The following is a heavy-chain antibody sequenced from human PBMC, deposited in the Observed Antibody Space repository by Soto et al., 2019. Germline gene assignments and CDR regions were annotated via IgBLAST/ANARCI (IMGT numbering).Heavy chain of an antibody. J-gene: IGHJ3*02. CDR3: ARVIDSSGGDAFDI. V-gene: IGHV1-46*01. CDR2: INPSGGST. D-gene: IGHD3-22*01. Sequence: QVQLLQSGAEVKRPGASMKVSCKASGYTFIGYYMHWVRQAPGQGLEWMGIINPSGGSTSYAQKVKGRVPMTRETSTSTVYMELSSLRSEDTAVYYCARVIDSSGGDAFDIWGQGTMVTVSS. CDR1: GYTFIGYY.